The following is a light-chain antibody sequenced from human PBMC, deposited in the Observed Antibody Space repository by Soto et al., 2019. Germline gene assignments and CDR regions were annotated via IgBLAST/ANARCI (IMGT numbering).Light chain of an antibody. CDR1: NSDVGAYDY. J-gene: IGLJ3*02. Sequence: QSVLTQPRSVSGSPGQSVIISCTGTNSDVGAYDYVSWYQQHPGKAPKLIIYDVTKRPSGVSDRFSASKSGNTASLTISGLQAEDEADYYCTSYAGSNTWVFGGGTKVTVL. CDR2: DVT. CDR3: TSYAGSNTWV. V-gene: IGLV2-11*01.